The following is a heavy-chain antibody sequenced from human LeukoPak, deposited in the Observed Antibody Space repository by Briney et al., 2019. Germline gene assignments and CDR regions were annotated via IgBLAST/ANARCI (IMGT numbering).Heavy chain of an antibody. CDR2: ISSSGSTI. J-gene: IGHJ6*04. V-gene: IGHV3-48*03. CDR1: GFTFSSYE. Sequence: GGSLRLSCAAPGFTFSSYEMNWVRQAPGKGLEWVSYISSSGSTIYYADSVKGRFTVSRDNAKNSLYLQMNSLRAEDTAVYYCAELGITMIGGVWGKGTTVTISS. CDR3: AELGITMIGGV. D-gene: IGHD3-10*02.